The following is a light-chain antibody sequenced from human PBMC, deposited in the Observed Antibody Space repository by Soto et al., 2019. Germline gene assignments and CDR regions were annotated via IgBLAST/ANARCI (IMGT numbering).Light chain of an antibody. Sequence: DIVLTQSPCTLSLSPGERATLSCRASQSVSSSYLAWYQQKPGQAPRLLIYGASIRATGIPDRFSGSGSGTDFTLTISRLEPEDFAVYYCQQYGSSPGYTFGQGTKLEIK. CDR1: QSVSSSY. CDR3: QQYGSSPGYT. J-gene: IGKJ2*01. V-gene: IGKV3-20*01. CDR2: GAS.